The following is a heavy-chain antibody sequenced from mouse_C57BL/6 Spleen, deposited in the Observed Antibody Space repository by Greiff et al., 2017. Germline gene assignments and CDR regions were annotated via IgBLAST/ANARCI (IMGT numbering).Heavy chain of an antibody. V-gene: IGHV7-3*01. CDR1: GFTFTDYY. Sequence: EVQLVESGGGLVQPGGSLTLSCAASGFTFTDYYMSWVRQPPGKGLEWFGFIRNKANGYTTEYNASVKGRFTISKYNSQAILYLQMNAQRAEDSATYYCARYAMDYWGQGTSVTVSS. CDR2: IRNKANGYTT. CDR3: ARYAMDY. J-gene: IGHJ4*01.